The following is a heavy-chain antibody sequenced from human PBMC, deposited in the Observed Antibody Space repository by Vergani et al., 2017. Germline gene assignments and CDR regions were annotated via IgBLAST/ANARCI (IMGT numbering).Heavy chain of an antibody. CDR2: IYYDGSKK. CDR1: GFTFSTYA. J-gene: IGHJ6*03. D-gene: IGHD2-21*01. V-gene: IGHV3-33*01. Sequence: QVQLVESGGGVVQPGRSLRLSCTSSGFTFSTYAMHWVRQAPGKGLEWVAIIYYDGSKKYYADSVKGRFTISRDNSRNTLDLLMSSLRAEDTAIYYCVREGSYCGSTTCRNPRYVYYYHMYVWGEGTTVTVSS. CDR3: VREGSYCGSTTCRNPRYVYYYHMYV.